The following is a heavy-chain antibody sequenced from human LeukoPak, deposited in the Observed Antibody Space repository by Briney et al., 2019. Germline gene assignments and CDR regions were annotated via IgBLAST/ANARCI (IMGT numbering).Heavy chain of an antibody. Sequence: ASVKVSCKASGYTFTGYYMHWVRQAPGQGLEWMGWINPNSGGTNYAQKFQGRVTMTRDTSISTAYMELSRLRSDDTAVYYCARHLTTAVEYFDYWGQGTLVTVSS. CDR3: ARHLTTAVEYFDY. J-gene: IGHJ4*02. CDR2: INPNSGGT. D-gene: IGHD4-23*01. CDR1: GYTFTGYY. V-gene: IGHV1-2*02.